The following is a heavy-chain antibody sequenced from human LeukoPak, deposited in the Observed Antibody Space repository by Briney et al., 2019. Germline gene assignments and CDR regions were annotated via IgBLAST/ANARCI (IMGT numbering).Heavy chain of an antibody. V-gene: IGHV3-13*05. Sequence: GGSLRLSCAASGFTFSSYDMHWVRQATGKGLEWVSAIGTAGDPYYPGSVKGRFTISRENAKNSLYLQMNSLRAGDTAVYYCARGNYYGSGSYSADYYYGMDVWGKGTTVTVSS. CDR2: IGTAGDP. D-gene: IGHD3-10*01. CDR3: ARGNYYGSGSYSADYYYGMDV. J-gene: IGHJ6*04. CDR1: GFTFSSYD.